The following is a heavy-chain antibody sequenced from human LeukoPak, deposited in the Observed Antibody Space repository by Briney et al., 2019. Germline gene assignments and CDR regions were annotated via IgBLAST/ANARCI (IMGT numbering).Heavy chain of an antibody. D-gene: IGHD6-13*01. CDR3: ARDQQQLVETGYFDY. Sequence: GGSLGLSCAASGFTFSDYYMSWIRQAPGKGLEWVSYISSSGSTIYYADSVKGRFTISRDNAKNSLYLQMNSLRAEDTAVYYCARDQQQLVETGYFDYWGQGTLVTVSS. CDR2: ISSSGSTI. J-gene: IGHJ4*02. CDR1: GFTFSDYY. V-gene: IGHV3-11*04.